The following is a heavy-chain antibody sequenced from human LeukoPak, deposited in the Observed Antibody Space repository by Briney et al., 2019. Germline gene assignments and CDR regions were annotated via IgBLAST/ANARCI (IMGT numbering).Heavy chain of an antibody. Sequence: SSETLSLTCAVYGGSFSGYYWSWIRQPPGKGLEWIGEINHSGSTNYNPSLKSRVTISVDTSKNQFSLKLSSVTAADTAVYYCAIPYSNTAMVYRFADYWGQGTLVTVSS. CDR2: INHSGST. CDR1: GGSFSGYY. J-gene: IGHJ4*02. V-gene: IGHV4-34*01. D-gene: IGHD5-18*01. CDR3: AIPYSNTAMVYRFADY.